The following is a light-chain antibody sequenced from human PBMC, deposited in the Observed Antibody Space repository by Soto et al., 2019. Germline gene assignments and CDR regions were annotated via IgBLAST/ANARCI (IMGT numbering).Light chain of an antibody. J-gene: IGKJ3*01. V-gene: IGKV1-39*01. Sequence: DIQMTQSPSSLSASVGDRVTITCRASQSISSYLNWYQQKPGKAPKVLIYAASSLQSGVPSRFSGSGSGTDFTLIISSLQPEDFATYYCQQSYSTLFTFGPGTKVDIK. CDR3: QQSYSTLFT. CDR1: QSISSY. CDR2: AAS.